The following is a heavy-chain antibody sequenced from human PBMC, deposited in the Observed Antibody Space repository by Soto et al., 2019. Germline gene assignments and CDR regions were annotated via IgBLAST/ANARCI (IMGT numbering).Heavy chain of an antibody. J-gene: IGHJ4*02. V-gene: IGHV3-33*01. CDR1: GFTFSSYG. Sequence: QVQLVESGGGVVQPGRSLRLSCAASGFTFSSYGMHWFRQAPGKGLEWVAVIWYDGSEKYYADSVKGRFTISRDNSKNTLYLQMNSLRAEDTAVYYCARQSLGNIRLRGFDYWGQGALVTVSS. D-gene: IGHD1-1*01. CDR3: ARQSLGNIRLRGFDY. CDR2: IWYDGSEK.